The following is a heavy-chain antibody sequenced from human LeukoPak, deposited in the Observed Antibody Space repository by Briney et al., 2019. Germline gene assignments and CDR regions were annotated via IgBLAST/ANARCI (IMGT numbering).Heavy chain of an antibody. CDR3: ARRYYYNLGSFPFDF. V-gene: IGHV4-34*01. D-gene: IGHD3-10*01. CDR1: GGPFSGYF. CDR2: IHNSGTT. Sequence: SETLSLTCAVSGGPFSGYFWSWIRQSSGKGLEWIGEIHNSGTTNYNPSLNSRVTISEDTSKNQFYLNLSSVTAADTADYYCARRYYYNLGSFPFDFWGQGTLVTVSS. J-gene: IGHJ4*02.